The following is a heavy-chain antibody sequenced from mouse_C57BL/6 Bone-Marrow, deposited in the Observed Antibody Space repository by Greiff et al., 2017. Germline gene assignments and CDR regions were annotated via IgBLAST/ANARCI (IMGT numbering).Heavy chain of an antibody. Sequence: VQLQQSGPELVKPGASVKMSCKASGYTFTDYNMHWVKQSHGKSLEWIGYINPNNGGTSYNQKFKGKATLTVNQSSSTAYMELRSLTSEDSAVYYCARPDYYGSPFAYWGQGTLVTVSA. J-gene: IGHJ3*01. D-gene: IGHD1-1*01. CDR2: INPNNGGT. CDR3: ARPDYYGSPFAY. V-gene: IGHV1-22*01. CDR1: GYTFTDYN.